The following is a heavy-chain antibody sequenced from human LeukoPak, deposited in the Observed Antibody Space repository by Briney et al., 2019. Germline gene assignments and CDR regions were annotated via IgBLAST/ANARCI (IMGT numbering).Heavy chain of an antibody. CDR1: GFPFSSYW. V-gene: IGHV3-7*04. Sequence: GGSLRLSCVAFGFPFSSYWMTWVRQAPGKGLEWVANMKQDGSKKSYVDSVKGRFTISRDNAKNSLYLQMNSLRAEDTAIYYCTRVGYIDEGIDYWGQGTLVTVSS. J-gene: IGHJ4*02. D-gene: IGHD5-24*01. CDR3: TRVGYIDEGIDY. CDR2: MKQDGSKK.